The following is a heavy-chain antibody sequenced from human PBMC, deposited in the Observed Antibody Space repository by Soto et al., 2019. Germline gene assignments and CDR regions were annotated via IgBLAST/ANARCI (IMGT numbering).Heavy chain of an antibody. V-gene: IGHV3-13*01. CDR2: IGTAGDT. D-gene: IGHD3-16*01. CDR3: TRGADGFDY. Sequence: EVQLVESGGDLVQPGGSLRLSCAASGFTFSSYDFHWVRQATGKGLEWVSGIGTAGDTYYAGSVKGRFIMSRENGKTSLYLQRNSLGGGDTAVYYCTRGADGFDYWGPGTLVAVSS. J-gene: IGHJ4*02. CDR1: GFTFSSYD.